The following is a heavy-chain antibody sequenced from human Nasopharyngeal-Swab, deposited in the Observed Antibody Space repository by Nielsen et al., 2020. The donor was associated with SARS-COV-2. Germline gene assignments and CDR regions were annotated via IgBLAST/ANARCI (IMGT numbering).Heavy chain of an antibody. V-gene: IGHV6-1*01. CDR2: TYYRSKWYN. CDR3: ARARGAYGDYYYYYTDV. D-gene: IGHD4-17*01. J-gene: IGHJ6*03. CDR1: GDSVSSSSAA. Sequence: SQPLSLACAISGDSVSSSSAAWNWIRQSPSRGLEWLGRTYYRSKWYNDYAVFVKSRITINPDTSKNQFSLHLNSVTPEDTAVYYCARARGAYGDYYYYYTDVWGKGTTVTVSS.